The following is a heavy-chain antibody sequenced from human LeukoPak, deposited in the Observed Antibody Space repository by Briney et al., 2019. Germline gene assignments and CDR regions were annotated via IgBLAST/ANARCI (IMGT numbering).Heavy chain of an antibody. CDR1: GGSISSGSYY. Sequence: SETLSLTCTVSGGSISSGSYYWSWIRQPTGKGLEWIGRIYTSGSTNYNPSLKSRVTISVDTSKNQFSLKLSSVTAADTAVYYCARDLCSSTSCYSEGDWFDPWGQGTLVTVSS. V-gene: IGHV4-61*02. CDR3: ARDLCSSTSCYSEGDWFDP. J-gene: IGHJ5*02. CDR2: IYTSGST. D-gene: IGHD2-2*01.